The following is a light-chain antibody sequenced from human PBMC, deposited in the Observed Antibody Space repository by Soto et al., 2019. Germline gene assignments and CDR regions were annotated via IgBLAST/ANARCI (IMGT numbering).Light chain of an antibody. CDR2: GVT. V-gene: IGLV2-14*01. J-gene: IGLJ3*02. CDR1: SRDVGGYNY. CDR3: SSYTTSSTWV. Sequence: QSVLTQPASVSGSPGQSITISCTGTSRDVGGYNYVSWYQKHPGKAPKLMISGVTNRPAGVSNRFSGSRSGNTASLTITGLQAEDEADYYCSSYTTSSTWVFGGGTKLTVL.